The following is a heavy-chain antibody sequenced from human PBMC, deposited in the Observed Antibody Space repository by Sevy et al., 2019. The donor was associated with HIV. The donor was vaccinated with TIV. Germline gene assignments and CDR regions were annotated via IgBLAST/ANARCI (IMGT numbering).Heavy chain of an antibody. Sequence: GGSLRLSCAASGFTVSSNYMSWVRQAPGKGLEWVSVIYSGGSTYYADSVKGRFTISRDNSKNTLYLQMNSLRAEDTAVYYCARALGYCSSTSWQDYWGQGTLVTVSS. D-gene: IGHD2-2*01. J-gene: IGHJ4*02. CDR2: IYSGGST. V-gene: IGHV3-53*01. CDR3: ARALGYCSSTSWQDY. CDR1: GFTVSSNY.